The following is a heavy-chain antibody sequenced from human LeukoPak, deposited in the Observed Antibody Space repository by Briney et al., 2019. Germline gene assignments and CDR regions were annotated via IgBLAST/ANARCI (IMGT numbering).Heavy chain of an antibody. V-gene: IGHV1-18*01. CDR1: GYTFTSYG. Sequence: ATVKVSCKASGYTFTSYGISWVRQAPGQGLEWMGWISAYNGNTNYAQKPQGRVTMTTDTSTSTAYMELRSLRSDDAAVYYCARGRPITDSSGYYYWGQGTLVTVSS. D-gene: IGHD3-22*01. CDR3: ARGRPITDSSGYYY. J-gene: IGHJ4*02. CDR2: ISAYNGNT.